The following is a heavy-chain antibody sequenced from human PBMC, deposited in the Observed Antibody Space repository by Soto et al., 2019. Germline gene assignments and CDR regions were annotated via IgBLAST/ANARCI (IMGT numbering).Heavy chain of an antibody. J-gene: IGHJ4*02. CDR3: ACLPMPRGPFDS. CDR2: INSDGSTT. D-gene: IGHD3-10*01. CDR1: GFTFSSYW. V-gene: IGHV3-74*03. Sequence: EVQLVESGGGLVQPGGSLRLSCAASGFTFSSYWLHWVRQAPGKGLVCVSRINSDGSTTQYADSVRGRFTISRDNANNTLLVEVNSLTVEDTAVYFCACLPMPRGPFDSWGQGTLVTVSS.